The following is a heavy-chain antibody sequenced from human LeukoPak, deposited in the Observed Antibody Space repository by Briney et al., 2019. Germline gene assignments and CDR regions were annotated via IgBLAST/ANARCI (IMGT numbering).Heavy chain of an antibody. V-gene: IGHV3-30-3*01. CDR2: ISYDGSNK. J-gene: IGHJ2*01. CDR3: AKGSSTYSITSYWYFDL. D-gene: IGHD6-13*01. Sequence: GGSLRLSCAASGFTFSSYAMHWVRQAPGKGLEWVAVISYDGSNKYYADSVKGRFTISRDNSKNTLYLQMNSLRAEDTAIYYCAKGSSTYSITSYWYFDLWGRGTLVTVSS. CDR1: GFTFSSYA.